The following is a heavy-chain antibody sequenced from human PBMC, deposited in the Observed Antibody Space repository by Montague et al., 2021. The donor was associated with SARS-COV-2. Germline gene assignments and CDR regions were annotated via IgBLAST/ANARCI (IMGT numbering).Heavy chain of an antibody. V-gene: IGHV3-30*18. Sequence: RLSCAASGFTFSSYGIHWVRQAPGKGLEWVAVISYDGGNKRYAXSVKGRFTISRDNSKNTLYLQMNSLRAEDTAVYYCAKDQGDCSSSRCFRGWTYYYYGMDVWGQGTTVTVSS. CDR1: GFTFSSYG. J-gene: IGHJ6*02. CDR2: ISYDGGNK. CDR3: AKDQGDCSSSRCFRGWTYYYYGMDV. D-gene: IGHD2-2*01.